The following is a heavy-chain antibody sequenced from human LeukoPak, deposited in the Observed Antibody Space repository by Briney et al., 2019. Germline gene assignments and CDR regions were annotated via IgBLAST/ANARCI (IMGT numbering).Heavy chain of an antibody. V-gene: IGHV3-74*01. CDR2: INSDGSSI. Sequence: PGGSLRLSCAASGFTFSTYWMSWVRQAPGKGLVGGSRINSDGSSINYADSVKGRFTISRDNAKNTLYLQMNSLRAEDTAMYYCARDKYGGNSNAFDIWGQGTMVSVSS. D-gene: IGHD4-23*01. CDR3: ARDKYGGNSNAFDI. CDR1: GFTFSTYW. J-gene: IGHJ3*02.